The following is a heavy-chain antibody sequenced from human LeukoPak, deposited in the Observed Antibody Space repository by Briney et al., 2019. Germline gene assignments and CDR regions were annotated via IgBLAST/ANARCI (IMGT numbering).Heavy chain of an antibody. D-gene: IGHD2-2*01. CDR3: AREIVVVPAAMDWFDP. V-gene: IGHV4-31*03. J-gene: IGHJ5*02. Sequence: SQTLSLTCTVSGGSISSGGYYWSWIRQHPGTGLEWIGYIYYSGSTYYNPSLKSRVTISVDTSKNRFSLKLSSVTAADTAVYYCAREIVVVPAAMDWFDPWGQGTLVTVSS. CDR2: IYYSGST. CDR1: GGSISSGGYY.